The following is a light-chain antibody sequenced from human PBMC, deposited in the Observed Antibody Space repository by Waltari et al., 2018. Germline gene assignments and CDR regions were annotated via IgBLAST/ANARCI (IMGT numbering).Light chain of an antibody. CDR2: QAS. CDR1: EGISVW. V-gene: IGKV1-5*03. CDR3: QQYKSYPYT. J-gene: IGKJ2*01. Sequence: IQMTQSPSTLSAFVGDRVTITCRANEGISVWFAWYQQKPGKAPSLLIYQASILEFEVPSRFSGSGTGTEFTLTISSLQPDDFATYFCQQYKSYPYTFGQGSKLEIK.